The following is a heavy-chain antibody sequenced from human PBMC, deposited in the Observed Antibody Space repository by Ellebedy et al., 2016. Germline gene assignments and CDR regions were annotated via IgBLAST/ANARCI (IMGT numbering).Heavy chain of an antibody. CDR2: IKEDGSFK. CDR3: ASRAIAVTGTDPPRDYYYGMDV. D-gene: IGHD6-19*01. J-gene: IGHJ6*02. Sequence: GESLKISCTASGFSLSTYWMTWVRQAPGKGLEWVVSIKEDGSFKQYVDSVRGRFTISRDNAKNSLSLHMNSLRIEDTAVYYCASRAIAVTGTDPPRDYYYGMDVWGQGTTVTVSS. CDR1: GFSLSTYW. V-gene: IGHV3-7*01.